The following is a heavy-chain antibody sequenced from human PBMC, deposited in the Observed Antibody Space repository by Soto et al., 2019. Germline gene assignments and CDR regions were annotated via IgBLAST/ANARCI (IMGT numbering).Heavy chain of an antibody. Sequence: GGSLRLSCAGSGFTFSNAWMTWVRQAPVKGLEWIGRIKSKTDGGTTDYAAPVKGRFTISRDDSKNTLYLQMNSLKTEDTAVYYCTTDFWSGYYYYYYGIDVWGPGTTVTVSS. V-gene: IGHV3-15*01. CDR3: TTDFWSGYYYYYYGIDV. CDR1: GFTFSNAW. J-gene: IGHJ6*02. D-gene: IGHD3-3*01. CDR2: IKSKTDGGTT.